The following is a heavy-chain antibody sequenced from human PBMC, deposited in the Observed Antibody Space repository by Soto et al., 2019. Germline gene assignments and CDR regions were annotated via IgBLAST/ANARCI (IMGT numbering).Heavy chain of an antibody. CDR1: GFTVINNY. Sequence: GGALRLSCAASGFTVINNYMSWVRQAPWKGLEWVSVIYRGGSTYYADSVKGRFTISRDNSKNTLYLQMSSLRVDDTAVYYCAREIVVVMGGYYYYYGMDVWGQGTTVTVSS. CDR2: IYRGGST. D-gene: IGHD2-21*01. J-gene: IGHJ6*02. CDR3: AREIVVVMGGYYYYYGMDV. V-gene: IGHV3-66*01.